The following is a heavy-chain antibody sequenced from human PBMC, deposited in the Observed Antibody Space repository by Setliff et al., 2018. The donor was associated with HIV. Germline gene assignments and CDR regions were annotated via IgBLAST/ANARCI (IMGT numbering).Heavy chain of an antibody. V-gene: IGHV4-34*01. Sequence: SETRSLTCAVYGGSFSGYYWSWIRQPPGKGLEWIGEINNSGSTNYNPSLKTQVTISVDTSRNQFSLKLSSVTAADTAVYYCARGAAFYYDSSGYYSGPYWYFDLWGRGTLVTVSS. D-gene: IGHD3-22*01. CDR3: ARGAAFYYDSSGYYSGPYWYFDL. J-gene: IGHJ2*01. CDR1: GGSFSGYY. CDR2: INNSGST.